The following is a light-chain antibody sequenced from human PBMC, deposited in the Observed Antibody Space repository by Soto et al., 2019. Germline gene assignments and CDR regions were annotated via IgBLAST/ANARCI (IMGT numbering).Light chain of an antibody. CDR1: QSISDW. CDR2: DGS. V-gene: IGKV1-5*01. CDR3: QQYNSYSRT. Sequence: IQMTQSPSTLSASVGDTVTITCRASQSISDWLAWYQQKPGKPPKLLIYDGSSLGRGVPSRFSGSGSGTEFTLPVSSLQPDDFATYYCQQYNSYSRTFGQGTKVEI. J-gene: IGKJ1*01.